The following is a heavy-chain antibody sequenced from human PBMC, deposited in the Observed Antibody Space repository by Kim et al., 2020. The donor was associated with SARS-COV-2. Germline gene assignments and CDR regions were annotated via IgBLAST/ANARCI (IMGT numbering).Heavy chain of an antibody. CDR3: AKVPLEYISGFHDPYDY. J-gene: IGHJ4*02. D-gene: IGHD3-3*02. V-gene: IGHV3-30*18. CDR1: GFTFNNYG. CDR2: ISYDGSKK. Sequence: GGSLRLSCAASGFTFNNYGMHWVRQAPGKGLEWVAVISYDGSKKYYTDSVEGRFTISRDNSKNTLYLQMNSLRGDDTAVYYCAKVPLEYISGFHDPYDYWGQGTLVTVSS.